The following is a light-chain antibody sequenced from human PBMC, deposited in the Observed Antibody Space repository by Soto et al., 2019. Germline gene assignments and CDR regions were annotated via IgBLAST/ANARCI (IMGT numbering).Light chain of an antibody. J-gene: IGKJ2*01. CDR3: QQYDRLPYT. CDR1: QSLSYW. Sequence: DIQMTQSPSTLSASVGDTVTITCRASQSLSYWLAWYQQKPGQATKLLIHKASTLESGVPSRFSGSGSGTEFTLTISSMQPDDFATIYCQQYDRLPYTFGQGTKLEIK. CDR2: KAS. V-gene: IGKV1-5*03.